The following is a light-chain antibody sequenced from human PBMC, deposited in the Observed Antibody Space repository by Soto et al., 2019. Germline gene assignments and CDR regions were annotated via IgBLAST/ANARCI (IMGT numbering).Light chain of an antibody. CDR3: SSYAGSMNLI. V-gene: IGLV2-8*01. CDR1: SSDVDGHNH. J-gene: IGLJ2*01. CDR2: EVS. Sequence: QSALTQPPSASGSPGQSVTISCTGSSSDVDGHNHVSWYQQHPGKAPKLMIYEVSKRPSGVPDRFSGSKSVNTASLTVSGLQAEDEADYYCSSYAGSMNLIFGGGTKVTVL.